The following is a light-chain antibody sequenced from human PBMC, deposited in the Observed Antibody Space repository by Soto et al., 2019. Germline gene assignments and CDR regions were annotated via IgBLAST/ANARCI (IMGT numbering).Light chain of an antibody. CDR3: QVWDSSSNQGV. CDR2: YDD. Sequence: SYELTQPPSVSVTTGQTARIPCGGDNIGSKSVHWYQQRPGQAPVLVMFYDDDRPSGIPERFSGSYSGNSASLTISRVEAGEEADYYCQVWDSSSNQGVFGPGTKVTVL. V-gene: IGLV3-21*04. J-gene: IGLJ1*01. CDR1: NIGSKS.